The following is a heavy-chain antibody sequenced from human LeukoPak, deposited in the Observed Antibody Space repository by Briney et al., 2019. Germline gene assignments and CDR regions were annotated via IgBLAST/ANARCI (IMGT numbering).Heavy chain of an antibody. CDR3: ARDRGRISDYYGSGSSLHYCMDV. V-gene: IGHV1-2*02. Sequence: ASVKVSCNASGYRFTDFYMHWVRQAPGQGLEWMGWINPNSGGTKYAQKFQGRVTMTRDTSITTAYMDLGRMTSDDTAVYYCARDRGRISDYYGSGSSLHYCMDVWGKGTTVTVSS. CDR1: GYRFTDFY. J-gene: IGHJ6*03. CDR2: INPNSGGT. D-gene: IGHD3-10*01.